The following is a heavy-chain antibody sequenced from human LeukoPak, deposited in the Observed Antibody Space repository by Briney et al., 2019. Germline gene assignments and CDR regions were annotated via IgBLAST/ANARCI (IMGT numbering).Heavy chain of an antibody. J-gene: IGHJ4*02. CDR1: GFTFSNYG. CDR3: ARGYDYGDYGVVE. V-gene: IGHV3-33*08. CDR2: IWYDGSNK. Sequence: GGSLRLSCSASGFTFSNYGMHWVRQAPGKGLEWVAVIWYDGSNKYYSDSVRGRFTISRDNSKNTLYLQMNSLRAEDTAVYYCARGYDYGDYGVVEWGQGTLVTVSA. D-gene: IGHD4-17*01.